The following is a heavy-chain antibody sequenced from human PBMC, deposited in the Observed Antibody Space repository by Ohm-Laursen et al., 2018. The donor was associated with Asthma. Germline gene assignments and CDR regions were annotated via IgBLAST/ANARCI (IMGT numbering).Heavy chain of an antibody. CDR2: ISYDGSNK. D-gene: IGHD7-27*01. V-gene: IGHV3-30*03. J-gene: IGHJ3*02. CDR1: GFTFSSYG. CDR3: ARELTGDDAFDI. Sequence: SLRLSCAASGFTFSSYGMHWVRQAPGKGLEWVAVISYDGSNKYYAGSVKGRFTISRDNSKNTLYLQMNSLRAEDTAVYYCARELTGDDAFDIWGQGTMVTVSS.